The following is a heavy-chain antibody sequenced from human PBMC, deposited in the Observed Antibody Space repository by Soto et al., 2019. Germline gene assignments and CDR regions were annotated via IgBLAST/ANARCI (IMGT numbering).Heavy chain of an antibody. CDR3: ARDQATNYDISTGSRVAPYYYYYYGMDV. J-gene: IGHJ6*02. Sequence: PSETLSLTCIVSNFSISSGYYWGWLRQSPGKGLEWIGYIYYSGSTNYNPTLKSRVTISVDTSKNQFSLKLSSVTAADTAVYYCARDQATNYDISTGSRVAPYYYYYYGMDVWGQGTTVTVSS. CDR1: NFSISSGYY. D-gene: IGHD3-9*01. CDR2: IYYSGST. V-gene: IGHV4-61*01.